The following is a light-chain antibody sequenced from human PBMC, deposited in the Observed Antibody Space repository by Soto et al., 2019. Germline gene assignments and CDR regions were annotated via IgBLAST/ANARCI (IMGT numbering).Light chain of an antibody. J-gene: IGLJ1*01. Sequence: QSVLTQPASVSGSPGQSITISCAGTSSDVGSYNLVSWYQQHPGKAPKLMIYEGNKRPSGVSNRFSGSKSGNTASLTISGLQADDESDYYCCSYAGSSTPYGFGTGTKLTVL. V-gene: IGLV2-23*01. CDR1: SSDVGSYNL. CDR2: EGN. CDR3: CSYAGSSTPYG.